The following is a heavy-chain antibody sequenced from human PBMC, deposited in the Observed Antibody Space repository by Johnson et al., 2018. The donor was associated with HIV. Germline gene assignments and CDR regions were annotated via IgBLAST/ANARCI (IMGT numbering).Heavy chain of an antibody. V-gene: IGHV3-20*04. CDR2: IKWNGDST. J-gene: IGHJ3*02. D-gene: IGHD3-10*01. CDR1: GFTFDDYG. Sequence: VQLVESGGGVVRPGGSLRLSCAASGFTFDDYGMSWVRQAPGKGLEWVSGIKWNGDSTGYADAVTGQFTTSRDNAKNSLYLQMNSLRADNTALYYCARSYYYFNDAFDIWGQGTMVTVSS. CDR3: ARSYYYFNDAFDI.